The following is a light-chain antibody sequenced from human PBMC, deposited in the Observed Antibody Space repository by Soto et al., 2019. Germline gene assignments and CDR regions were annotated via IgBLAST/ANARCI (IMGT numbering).Light chain of an antibody. J-gene: IGKJ5*01. Sequence: EIVMTQSPSTLSVSPGERATLSCRASQSVRSKLAWYQQKPGQAPRLLIYDASTRATGIPARFSGSGSGTEFTLTISSLQSEDFAVYYCQQYNNWPPITFGQGTRLEIK. CDR3: QQYNNWPPIT. CDR2: DAS. V-gene: IGKV3-15*01. CDR1: QSVRSK.